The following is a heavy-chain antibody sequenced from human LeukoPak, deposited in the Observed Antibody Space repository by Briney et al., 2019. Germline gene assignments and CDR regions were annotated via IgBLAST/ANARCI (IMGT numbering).Heavy chain of an antibody. CDR3: ARQPGYYGSGSYFDY. V-gene: IGHV5-51*01. J-gene: IGHJ4*02. D-gene: IGHD3-10*01. CDR1: GYSFTSYW. Sequence: PGESLKISCKGSGYSFTSYWIGWVRQMPGKGLEWMGIIYPGDSDTRYSPSLQGQVTISADKSISTAYLQWSSLKASDTAMYYCARQPGYYGSGSYFDYWGQGTLVTVSS. CDR2: IYPGDSDT.